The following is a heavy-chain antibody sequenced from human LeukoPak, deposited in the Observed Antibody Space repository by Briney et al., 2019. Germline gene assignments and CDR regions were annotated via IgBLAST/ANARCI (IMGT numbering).Heavy chain of an antibody. V-gene: IGHV3-30-3*01. J-gene: IGHJ5*02. CDR3: AKEYSYGLFDP. Sequence: GGSLRLSCAVSGFTFTNFSMHWVRQAPGKGLAWLTVISFDGNNKYYADSVKGRFTISRDNSKNTLYLQMNSLRAEDTAVYYCAKEYSYGLFDPWGQGTLATVSS. D-gene: IGHD5-18*01. CDR2: ISFDGNNK. CDR1: GFTFTNFS.